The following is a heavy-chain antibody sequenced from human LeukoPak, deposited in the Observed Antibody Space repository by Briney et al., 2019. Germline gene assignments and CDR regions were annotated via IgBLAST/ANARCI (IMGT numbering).Heavy chain of an antibody. J-gene: IGHJ4*02. V-gene: IGHV3-23*01. Sequence: GGSLRLSCAASGFTFSSYAMSWVRQAPGKGLEWVSAISGSGGSTYYADSVKGRFTISRDNSKNTLYLQMNSLRAEDTAVYYCAKGTRRITIFGVVDYWGQGTLVTVSS. CDR1: GFTFSSYA. CDR3: AKGTRRITIFGVVDY. D-gene: IGHD3-3*01. CDR2: ISGSGGST.